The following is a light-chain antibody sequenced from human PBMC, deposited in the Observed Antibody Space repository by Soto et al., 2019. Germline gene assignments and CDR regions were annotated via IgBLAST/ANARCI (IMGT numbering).Light chain of an antibody. CDR3: QHYVERSPIN. Sequence: RQSPATLSLAPGERVTLSFKAVERGITNLSWYQQTAGQAHRLIISGASSRATGIPDRFSGSGSGTAFTITISRLEPEDFALYYCQHYVERSPINFGQGTRLEIK. J-gene: IGKJ5*01. CDR1: ERGITN. V-gene: IGKV3-20*01. CDR2: GAS.